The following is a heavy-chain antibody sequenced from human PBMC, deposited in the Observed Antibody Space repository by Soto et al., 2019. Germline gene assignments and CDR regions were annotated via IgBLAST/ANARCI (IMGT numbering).Heavy chain of an antibody. Sequence: GGSLRLSCAASGFMFSAYTMNWVRQAPGKGLEWLSSISDDSSYIDYADSLRGRFTVSRDNARDSLYLQIDSLGVEDTAVYYCATPYYFNHWGPGTLVTVSS. CDR2: ISDDSSYI. CDR1: GFMFSAYT. V-gene: IGHV3-21*06. J-gene: IGHJ1*01. CDR3: ATPYYFNH. D-gene: IGHD3-16*01.